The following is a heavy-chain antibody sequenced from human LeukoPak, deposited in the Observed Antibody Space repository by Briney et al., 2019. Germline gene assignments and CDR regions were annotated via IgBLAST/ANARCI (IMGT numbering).Heavy chain of an antibody. D-gene: IGHD3-3*01. CDR2: INAGNGDT. CDR3: ARGLWSAHRREYYFDS. CDR1: GYTFTNYA. J-gene: IGHJ4*02. Sequence: ASVKVSCKASGYTFTNYAVNWLRQAPGQRLEWMGWINAGNGDTKFSQNYQARVIITRDASASTAYMELSSLTSEDTAVYFCARGLWSAHRREYYFDSWGQGTLVTVSS. V-gene: IGHV1-3*01.